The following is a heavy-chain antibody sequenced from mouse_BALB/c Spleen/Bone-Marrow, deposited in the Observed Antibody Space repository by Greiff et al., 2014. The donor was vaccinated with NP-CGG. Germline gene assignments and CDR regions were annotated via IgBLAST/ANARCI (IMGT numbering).Heavy chain of an antibody. Sequence: DVQLVESGGGLVQPGGSMKLSCVASGFTFSSYWMNWVRQSPEKGLEWVAEIRLKSNNYATHYAESVKGRFTISRDDSKSSVYLQMNNLRAEDTGIYYCTRQPYYGYFDYWGQGTTLTVSS. J-gene: IGHJ2*01. CDR3: TRQPYYGYFDY. CDR2: IRLKSNNYAT. CDR1: GFTFSSYW. V-gene: IGHV6-6*02. D-gene: IGHD1-1*01.